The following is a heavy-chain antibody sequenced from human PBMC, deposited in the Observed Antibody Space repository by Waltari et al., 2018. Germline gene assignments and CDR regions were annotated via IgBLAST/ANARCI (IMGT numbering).Heavy chain of an antibody. Sequence: EVPLVQSGAEVKKAGESRKNPGKGYGYSFTSYWIGWVRQKPGKGLEWMGIIYPGDSEPKYSPSFQGQVTISADKSTAYLQWSSLKASDTAMYYCTRQTGDFDYWGQGTLVTVSS. J-gene: IGHJ4*02. V-gene: IGHV5-51*01. CDR2: IYPGDSEP. D-gene: IGHD2-8*02. CDR1: GYSFTSYW. CDR3: TRQTGDFDY.